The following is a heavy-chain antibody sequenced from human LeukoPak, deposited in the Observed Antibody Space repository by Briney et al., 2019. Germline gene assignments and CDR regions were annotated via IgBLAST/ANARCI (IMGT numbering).Heavy chain of an antibody. Sequence: PGGSLRLSCEGSGFRFDDFPMNWVRQAPGKGLEWISYIGTVSNNIYYADSVKGRYTISRDNPKNSLSLQMNRLRTEDTAVYYCAKDLDGGNSVFDYWGQGTLVTVSS. D-gene: IGHD4-23*01. CDR3: AKDLDGGNSVFDY. J-gene: IGHJ4*02. CDR2: IGTVSNNI. V-gene: IGHV3-48*01. CDR1: GFRFDDFP.